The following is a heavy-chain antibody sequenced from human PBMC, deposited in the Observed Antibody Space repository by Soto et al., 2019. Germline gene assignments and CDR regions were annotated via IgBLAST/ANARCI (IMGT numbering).Heavy chain of an antibody. CDR1: EYTFTNYA. Sequence: ASVKVSCKASEYTFTNYALHWVRQAPGQRLEWMGWINAGNGNTKYSQKFQGRVTITRDTSASTAYMELSSLRSEDTAVYYCARDRSPYYDILTGYTYYYYYGMDVWGQGTTVTVSS. V-gene: IGHV1-3*01. J-gene: IGHJ6*02. CDR2: INAGNGNT. CDR3: ARDRSPYYDILTGYTYYYYYGMDV. D-gene: IGHD3-9*01.